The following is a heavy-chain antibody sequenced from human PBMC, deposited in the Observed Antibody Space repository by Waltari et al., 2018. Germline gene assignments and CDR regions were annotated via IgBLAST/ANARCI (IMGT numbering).Heavy chain of an antibody. D-gene: IGHD4-17*01. V-gene: IGHV4-31*02. Sequence: QLQLQESGPGLVTPSQTPSLPWTAPSSSILSGGYYRSWNHEHPGKGLEWIVFIYYSGSTYYNPSHKSRVTISVDTSNTQFSLKLSSVTAADTAVYYGARAPLPTVTTLFDYWGQGTLVTVSS. CDR2: IYYSGST. CDR3: ARAPLPTVTTLFDY. J-gene: IGHJ4*02. CDR1: SSSILSGGYY.